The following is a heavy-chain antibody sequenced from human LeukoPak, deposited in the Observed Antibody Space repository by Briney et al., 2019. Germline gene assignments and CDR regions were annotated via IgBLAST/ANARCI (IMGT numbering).Heavy chain of an antibody. D-gene: IGHD1-14*01. Sequence: GGSLRLSCAASGFTFDDYAMHWVRQAPGKGLEWVSLISGDGGSTYYADSVKGRFTISRDNSKNSLYLQMNSLRTEDTALYYCYITGTTDFDYWGQGTLVTVSS. CDR3: YITGTTDFDY. CDR1: GFTFDDYA. V-gene: IGHV3-43*02. CDR2: ISGDGGST. J-gene: IGHJ4*02.